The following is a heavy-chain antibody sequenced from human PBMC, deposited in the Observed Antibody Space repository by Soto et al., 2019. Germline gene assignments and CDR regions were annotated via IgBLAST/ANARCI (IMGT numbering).Heavy chain of an antibody. CDR3: ARLNSGDYGLDYFDY. Sequence: PGGSLRLSCVGSGFTLRDSAMSWVREARGKGLEWVSAISGSGGRTYYADSVEGRFTISRDNSKNTLYLQMTALTAEDAAVYYCARLNSGDYGLDYFDYWGHGTLVTVSS. CDR1: GFTLRDSA. V-gene: IGHV3-23*01. CDR2: ISGSGGRT. D-gene: IGHD4-17*01. J-gene: IGHJ4*01.